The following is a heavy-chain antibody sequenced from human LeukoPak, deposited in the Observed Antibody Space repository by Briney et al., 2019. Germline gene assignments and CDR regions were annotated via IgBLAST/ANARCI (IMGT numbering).Heavy chain of an antibody. CDR3: ARDQTTFNY. V-gene: IGHV3-33*01. Sequence: GGSLRLSCAASGFTFSNYGMPWVRQAPGKGLEWVALTWYDGGNEYYADSVKGRFTISRDNSKNTLYLQMNSLRAEDTAVYYCARDQTTFNYWGQGTLVTVSS. D-gene: IGHD4-4*01. J-gene: IGHJ4*02. CDR1: GFTFSNYG. CDR2: TWYDGGNE.